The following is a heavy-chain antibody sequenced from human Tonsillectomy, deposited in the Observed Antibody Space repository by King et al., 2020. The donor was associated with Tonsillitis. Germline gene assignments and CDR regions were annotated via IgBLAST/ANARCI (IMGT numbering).Heavy chain of an antibody. V-gene: IGHV4-30-2*01. CDR3: ARCGCGFLDLDFNFDY. CDR2: IYHSGST. J-gene: IGHJ4*02. CDR1: GGSISSGGYS. Sequence: QLQESGSGLVKPSQTLSLTCAVSGGSISSGGYSWSWIRQPPGKGLEWIGYIYHSGSTYYNPSLKSRVTISVDRSKNQFSLKLSSVTAADTAVYYCARCGCGFLDLDFNFDYWGQGTLVTVSS. D-gene: IGHD3-3*01.